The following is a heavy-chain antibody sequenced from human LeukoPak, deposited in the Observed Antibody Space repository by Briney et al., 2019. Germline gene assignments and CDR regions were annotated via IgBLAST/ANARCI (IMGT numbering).Heavy chain of an antibody. CDR1: GFTFSDYY. CDR3: ARGLVGAETNYYYYGMAV. V-gene: IGHV3-11*01. CDR2: ISSSGSTI. D-gene: IGHD1-26*01. J-gene: IGHJ6*02. Sequence: PGGSVRLFCAASGFTFSDYYMSWIRQAPGEGLEWVPYISSSGSTIYYADCVRGRFTLHRDNAKNSLYLQMNSLRAEDTAVYDCARGLVGAETNYYYYGMAVWGQGTTVTVSS.